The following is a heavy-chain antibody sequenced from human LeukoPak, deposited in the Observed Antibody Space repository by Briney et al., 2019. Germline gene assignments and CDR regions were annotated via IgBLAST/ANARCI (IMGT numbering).Heavy chain of an antibody. CDR3: ARVFRLITFGASNAFDI. D-gene: IGHD3-16*01. V-gene: IGHV1-69*06. J-gene: IGHJ3*02. CDR1: GGTFSSYA. Sequence: SVKVSCKASGGTFSSYAISWVRQAPGQGLEWMGGIIPIFGTANYAQKFQGRVTITADKSTSTAYMELSSLRSEDTAVYYCARVFRLITFGASNAFDIWGQGTMVTVSS. CDR2: IIPIFGTA.